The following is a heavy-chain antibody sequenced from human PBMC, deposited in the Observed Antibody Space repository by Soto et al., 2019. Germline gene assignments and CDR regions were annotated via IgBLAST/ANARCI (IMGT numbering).Heavy chain of an antibody. J-gene: IGHJ5*02. CDR2: MNPNSGNT. Sequence: ASVKVSCKASGYTFTSYDINWVRQATGQGLEWMGWMNPNSGNTGYAQKFQGRVTMTRNTSISTAYMELSILRSEDTAVYYCARGQYRSRKNWFDPWGQGTLVTVSS. CDR1: GYTFTSYD. CDR3: ARGQYRSRKNWFDP. V-gene: IGHV1-8*01. D-gene: IGHD6-13*01.